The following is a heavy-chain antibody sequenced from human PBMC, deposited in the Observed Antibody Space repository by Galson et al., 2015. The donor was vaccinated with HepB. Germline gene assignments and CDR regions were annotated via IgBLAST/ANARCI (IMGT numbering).Heavy chain of an antibody. J-gene: IGHJ3*02. D-gene: IGHD3-22*01. CDR2: INTNTGNP. CDR3: ARDLSDLGYYYDSSGYGAFDI. Sequence: SVKVSCKASGYTFTSDAMNWVRQAPGQGLEWMGWINTNTGNPTYAQGFTGRFVFSLDTSVSTAYLQISSLKAEDTAVYYCARDLSDLGYYYDSSGYGAFDIWGQGTMVTVSS. CDR1: GYTFTSDA. V-gene: IGHV7-4-1*02.